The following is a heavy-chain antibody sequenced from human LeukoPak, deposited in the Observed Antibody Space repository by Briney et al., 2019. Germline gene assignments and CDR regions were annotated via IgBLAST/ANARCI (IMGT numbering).Heavy chain of an antibody. V-gene: IGHV3-23*01. CDR2: ISGSGGST. CDR3: ARRATTERGHSYGLDY. D-gene: IGHD5-18*01. Sequence: GGSLRLSCAASGFTFSSYAMSWVRLAPGKGLEWVSAISGSGGSTYYADSVKGRFTISRDNSKNTLYLQMNSLRAEDTAVYYCARRATTERGHSYGLDYWGQGTLVTVSS. CDR1: GFTFSSYA. J-gene: IGHJ4*02.